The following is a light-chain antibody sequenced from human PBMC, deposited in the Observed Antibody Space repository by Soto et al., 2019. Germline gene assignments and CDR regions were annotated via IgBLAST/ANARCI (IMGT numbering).Light chain of an antibody. Sequence: EIVLTQSPGTLSLSPGERATLSCRASQSVSSSYLAWYQQRPGQAPRLLIYGASSRATGIPDRFSGSGSGTDFTLTINRLEPEDFAVYYCQQRSNWPPLISFGQGTRLEIK. J-gene: IGKJ5*01. CDR2: GAS. CDR3: QQRSNWPPLIS. CDR1: QSVSSSY. V-gene: IGKV3D-20*02.